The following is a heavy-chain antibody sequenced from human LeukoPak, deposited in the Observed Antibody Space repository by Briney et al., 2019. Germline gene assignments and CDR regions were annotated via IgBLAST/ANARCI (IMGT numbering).Heavy chain of an antibody. CDR2: ISGSGGST. Sequence: PGGSLRLSCAASGFTFSSYAMSWVRQAPGKGLEWVSAISGSGGSTYYADSVKGRFTISRDNSKNTLYLQMNSLRAEDTAVYYCARAVYDSSGSPYFDYWGQGTLVTVSS. D-gene: IGHD3-22*01. V-gene: IGHV3-23*01. J-gene: IGHJ4*02. CDR1: GFTFSSYA. CDR3: ARAVYDSSGSPYFDY.